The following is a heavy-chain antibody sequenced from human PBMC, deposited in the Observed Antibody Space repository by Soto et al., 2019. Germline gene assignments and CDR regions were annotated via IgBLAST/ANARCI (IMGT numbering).Heavy chain of an antibody. D-gene: IGHD6-13*01. Sequence: PGGSLILSCASSECPCCDSALSWGRPSHGKGLEWVSAISGSGGSTYYADSVKGRFTISRDNSKNTLYLQMNSLRAEDTALCDREKPSSSWYPRLELWGQ. J-gene: IGHJ1*01. CDR1: ECPCCDSA. CDR3: EKPSSSWYPRLEL. V-gene: IGHV3-23*01. CDR2: ISGSGGST.